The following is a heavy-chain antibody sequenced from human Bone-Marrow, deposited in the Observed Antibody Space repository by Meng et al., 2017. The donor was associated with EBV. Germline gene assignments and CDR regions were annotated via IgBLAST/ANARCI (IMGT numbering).Heavy chain of an antibody. CDR1: GFTFSDYY. CDR2: ISSSGSTI. V-gene: IGHV3-11*01. J-gene: IGHJ4*02. D-gene: IGHD1-26*01. CDR3: ARVQLGGSWGIDY. Sequence: QVQLVESGGXXVXPGXSLXLSCAASGFTFSDYYMSWTRQAPGKGLEWVSYISSSGSTIYYADSVKGRFTTSRDNAKNSLYLQMNSLRADDTAVYYCARVQLGGSWGIDYWGQGTLVTVSS.